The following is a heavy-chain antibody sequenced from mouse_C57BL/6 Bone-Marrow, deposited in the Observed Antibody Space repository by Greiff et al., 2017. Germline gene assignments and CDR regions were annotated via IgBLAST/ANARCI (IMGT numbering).Heavy chain of an antibody. V-gene: IGHV1-39*01. CDR1: GYSFTGYN. CDR2: INPNYGTT. CDR3: ARYEGRGYYAMDY. J-gene: IGHJ4*01. Sequence: VQLQQSGPELVKPGASVKISCKASGYSFTGYNMNWVQQSNGKRLEWIGVINPNYGTTSYNQKFKGKATLPVAPSSITAYMQLNSLTAEDSAVYYCARYEGRGYYAMDYWGQGTSVTVSS. D-gene: IGHD1-1*01.